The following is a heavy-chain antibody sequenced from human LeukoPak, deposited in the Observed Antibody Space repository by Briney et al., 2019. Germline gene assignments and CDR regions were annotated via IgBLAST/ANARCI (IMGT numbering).Heavy chain of an antibody. CDR1: GFTFSTYW. CDR3: TREAAAGIDY. V-gene: IGHV3-7*01. Sequence: TGGSLRLSCAASGFTFSTYWMSWVRQAPGKGLEWVANIKQDGSEKYYLDSVKGRFTISRDSAKNSLYLQMNSLRAEDTAVYFCTREAAAGIDYSGQGTLVTASS. CDR2: IKQDGSEK. J-gene: IGHJ4*02. D-gene: IGHD6-13*01.